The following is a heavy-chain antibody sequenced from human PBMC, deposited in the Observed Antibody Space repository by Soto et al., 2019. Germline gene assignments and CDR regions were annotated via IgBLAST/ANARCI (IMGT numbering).Heavy chain of an antibody. Sequence: QVPLVQSGAEVKKPGSSVKASCQASGGTFSSYAISWVRQAPGPGLEWMGGIIPIFGTANYAQKFQGRVTITADKSTSTAYMELSSLRSEDTAVYYCARGRGGYNVFDPWGQGTLVTVSS. J-gene: IGHJ5*02. CDR3: ARGRGGYNVFDP. V-gene: IGHV1-69*06. D-gene: IGHD5-12*01. CDR2: IIPIFGTA. CDR1: GGTFSSYA.